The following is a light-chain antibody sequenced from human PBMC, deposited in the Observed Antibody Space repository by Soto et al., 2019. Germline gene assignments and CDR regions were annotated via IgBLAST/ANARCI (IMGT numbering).Light chain of an antibody. CDR3: QLYGRSPQ. Sequence: EIVLTQSPGSLSLSPGERVTLSCRASHSINSAHLAWYQQRPGQAPRLLIYATSRRATGTPDRFSGSGAGTDFTLTISGLEPEDFAVYYCQLYGRSPQFGQGTKLEIK. J-gene: IGKJ2*01. CDR1: HSINSAH. V-gene: IGKV3-20*01. CDR2: ATS.